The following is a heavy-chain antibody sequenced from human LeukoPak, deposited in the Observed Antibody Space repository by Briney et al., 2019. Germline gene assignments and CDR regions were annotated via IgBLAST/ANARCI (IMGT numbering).Heavy chain of an antibody. D-gene: IGHD2-2*01. CDR2: INPNSGGT. CDR1: GYTFTGYY. V-gene: IGHV1-2*04. J-gene: IGHJ4*02. Sequence: GASVKVSCKASGYTFTGYYMHWVRQAPGQGLEWMGWINPNSGGTNYAQKFQGWVTMTRDTSISTAYMELSRLRSDDTAVYYCARGRRKDIVVVPAALWFYFDHWGQGTLVTVSS. CDR3: ARGRRKDIVVVPAALWFYFDH.